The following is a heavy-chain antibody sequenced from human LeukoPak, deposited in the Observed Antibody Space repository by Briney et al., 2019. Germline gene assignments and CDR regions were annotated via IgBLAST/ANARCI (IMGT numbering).Heavy chain of an antibody. Sequence: SETLSLTCAVYGGSFSGYYWSWIRQPPGKGLEWIGEINHSGSTNYNPSLKSRVTISVDTSKSQFSLKLSSVTAADTAVYYCARERWYSSSWYNHDYWGQGTLVTVSS. CDR3: ARERWYSSSWYNHDY. V-gene: IGHV4-34*01. CDR2: INHSGST. J-gene: IGHJ4*02. D-gene: IGHD6-13*01. CDR1: GGSFSGYY.